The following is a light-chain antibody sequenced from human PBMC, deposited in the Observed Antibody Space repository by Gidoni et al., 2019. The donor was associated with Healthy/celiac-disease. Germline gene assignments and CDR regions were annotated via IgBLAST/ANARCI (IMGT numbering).Light chain of an antibody. V-gene: IGKV1-39*01. CDR2: AAS. J-gene: IGKJ2*01. Sequence: DIQMTQSPSSLSASVGDRVTITCRASQSISSYLNWYQQKPGKAPKLLIYAASSLQSGVPSRFSGSGSGTDFTLTISSLQPEDFATYDCQQSYSTHVTFGQGTKLEIK. CDR1: QSISSY. CDR3: QQSYSTHVT.